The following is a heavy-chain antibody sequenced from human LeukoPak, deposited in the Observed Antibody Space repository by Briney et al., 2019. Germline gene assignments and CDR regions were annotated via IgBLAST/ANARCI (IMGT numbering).Heavy chain of an antibody. J-gene: IGHJ3*02. V-gene: IGHV3-48*03. D-gene: IGHD6-13*01. CDR2: ISNSGSTK. CDR1: GFTFSSYE. Sequence: GGSLRLSCAASGFTFSSYEMNWVRQAPGKGLEWVSYISNSGSTKYHADSVKGRFTISRDKAEKSLYLQMNSLRAEDTAVYYCAVSVPSNSWYGTAFDIWGQGTMVNVYS. CDR3: AVSVPSNSWYGTAFDI.